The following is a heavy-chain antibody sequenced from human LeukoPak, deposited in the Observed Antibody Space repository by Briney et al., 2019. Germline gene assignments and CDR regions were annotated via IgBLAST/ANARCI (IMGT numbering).Heavy chain of an antibody. J-gene: IGHJ6*02. D-gene: IGHD3-10*01. V-gene: IGHV3-21*01. CDR3: ARAEMVRLGYYYGMDV. CDR2: ISSSSSYI. Sequence: GGSLRLSCTASGFSVSSNHMSWVRQAPGKGLEWVSSISSSSSYIYYADSVKGRFTISRDNAKNSLYLQMNSLRAEDTAVYYCARAEMVRLGYYYGMDVWGQGTTVTVSS. CDR1: GFSVSSNH.